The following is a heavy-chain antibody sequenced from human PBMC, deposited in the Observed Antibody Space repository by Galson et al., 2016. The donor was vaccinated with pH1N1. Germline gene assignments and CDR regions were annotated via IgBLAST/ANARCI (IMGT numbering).Heavy chain of an antibody. J-gene: IGHJ4*01. V-gene: IGHV1-46*01. CDR2: IDPSNGGT. CDR1: GYTFTREY. D-gene: IGHD7-27*01. Sequence: SVKVSCKASGYTFTREYIHWVRQAPGQGLEWMGVIDPSNGGTTYSQKFQGLVTMTRDTATNTVYMELSGLKSEDTAVYSWIRDLGRLRDYWGHGTLVTVSS. CDR3: IRDLGRLRDY.